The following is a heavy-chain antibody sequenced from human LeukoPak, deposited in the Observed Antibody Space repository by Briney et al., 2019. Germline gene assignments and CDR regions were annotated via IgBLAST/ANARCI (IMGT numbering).Heavy chain of an antibody. CDR2: INSDGINT. CDR3: AKDSWDYDILTGTNVGGAFDI. V-gene: IGHV3-74*01. D-gene: IGHD3-9*01. CDR1: GFTFSNYW. Sequence: GGSLRLSCAAPGFTFSNYWMHWVRQAPGKGLVWVSRINSDGINTSYADSVKGRFTISRDNAKNTLNLQMNSLRAEDTAVYYCAKDSWDYDILTGTNVGGAFDIWGQGTMVTVSS. J-gene: IGHJ3*02.